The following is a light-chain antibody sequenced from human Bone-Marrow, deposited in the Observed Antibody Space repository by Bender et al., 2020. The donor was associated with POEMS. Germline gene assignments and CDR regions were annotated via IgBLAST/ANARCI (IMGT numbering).Light chain of an antibody. V-gene: IGLV1-47*01. J-gene: IGLJ2*01. CDR3: AAWDDSLSGVV. Sequence: QSTLTQSPSASGTPGQSITISCSGSTSNIGNNYVYWYQQFPGSAPKLLIYTTSHRPLGVPDRFSASKSGTSASPAIRGLRFEDDADYYCAAWDDSLSGVVFGGGTKVTVL. CDR2: TTS. CDR1: TSNIGNNY.